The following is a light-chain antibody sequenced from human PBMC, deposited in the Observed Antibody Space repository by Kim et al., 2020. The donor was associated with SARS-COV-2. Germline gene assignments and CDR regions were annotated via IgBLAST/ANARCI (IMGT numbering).Light chain of an antibody. CDR1: KLGDKY. J-gene: IGLJ1*01. Sequence: VSPGQTASITCSGDKLGDKYACWYQQKPGQSPVLVIYQDRKRPSGIPERFSGSNSGNTATLTISGTQAMDEADYYCQAWDSSTYYVFGTGTKVTVL. CDR2: QDR. V-gene: IGLV3-1*01. CDR3: QAWDSSTYYV.